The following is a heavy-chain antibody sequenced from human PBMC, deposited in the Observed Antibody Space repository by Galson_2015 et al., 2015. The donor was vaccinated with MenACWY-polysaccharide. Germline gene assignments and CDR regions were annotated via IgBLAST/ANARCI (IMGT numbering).Heavy chain of an antibody. J-gene: IGHJ4*02. CDR3: AHRGSGAIYGY. D-gene: IGHD3-3*01. CDR2: IYWDDDK. V-gene: IGHV2-5*02. Sequence: PALVKPTQPLTLTCTFSGFSLRTSGVGVGWIRQPPGKALEWLALIYWDDDKRYSPSLKSRLTITKDTSKNQVVLTMTNMDPVDTATYYCAHRGSGAIYGYWGQGTLVTVSS. CDR1: GFSLRTSGVG.